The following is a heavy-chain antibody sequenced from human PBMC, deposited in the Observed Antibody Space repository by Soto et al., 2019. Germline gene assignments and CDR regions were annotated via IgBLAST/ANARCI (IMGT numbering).Heavy chain of an antibody. J-gene: IGHJ5*02. CDR2: IYYSGST. Sequence: PSETLSLTCTVSGGPISYNYWSWIRQPPGKGLEWIGDIYYSGSTNYNPSLKSRVIMSADTSKDQFLLKMTSVTAADMAIYYCAGVHDFWSGSNWFDPWGQGTLVTVSS. CDR3: AGVHDFWSGSNWFDP. D-gene: IGHD3-3*01. CDR1: GGPISYNY. V-gene: IGHV4-59*01.